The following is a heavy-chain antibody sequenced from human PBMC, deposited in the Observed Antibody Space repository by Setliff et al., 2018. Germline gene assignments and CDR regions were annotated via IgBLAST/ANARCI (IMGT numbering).Heavy chain of an antibody. V-gene: IGHV4-39*01. D-gene: IGHD3-10*01. J-gene: IGHJ6*03. CDR2: AYYNGDS. CDR3: ARHVGTRSRGYNYYYYFMDV. Sequence: SETLSLSCAASGFTFSTYAMSWIRQSPGKELEWIGSAYYNGDSYYNPSLKSRVTMSVDTSRNQFSLHLISVTAADTAVYYCARHVGTRSRGYNYYYYFMDVWGKGTTVTVSS. CDR1: GFTFSTYA.